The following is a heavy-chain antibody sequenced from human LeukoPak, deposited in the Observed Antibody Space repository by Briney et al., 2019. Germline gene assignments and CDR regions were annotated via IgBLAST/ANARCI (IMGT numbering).Heavy chain of an antibody. Sequence: PSETLSLTCTVSGGSISSSSYYWGWIRQPPGKGLEWIGSIYYSGSTYYNPSPKSRVTISVDTSKNQFSLKLSSVTAADTAVYYCARRSTPYYDSSGYYDYWGQGTLATVSS. CDR1: GGSISSSSYY. J-gene: IGHJ4*02. CDR2: IYYSGST. CDR3: ARRSTPYYDSSGYYDY. V-gene: IGHV4-39*01. D-gene: IGHD3-22*01.